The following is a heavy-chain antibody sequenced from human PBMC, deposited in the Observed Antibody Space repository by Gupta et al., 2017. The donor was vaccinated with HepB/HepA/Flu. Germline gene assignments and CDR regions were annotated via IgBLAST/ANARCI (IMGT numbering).Heavy chain of an antibody. CDR3: ARGTLTTVVRWFVSWFDP. J-gene: IGHJ5*02. V-gene: IGHV1-8*01. Sequence: QVQLVQSGAEVKKPGASVKVSCKASGYTFTSYDINWVRQATGQGLEWMGWMNPNSGNTGYAQKFQGRVTMTRNTSISTAYMELSSLRSEDTAVYYCARGTLTTVVRWFVSWFDPWGQGTLVTVSS. CDR1: GYTFTSYD. CDR2: MNPNSGNT. D-gene: IGHD4-23*01.